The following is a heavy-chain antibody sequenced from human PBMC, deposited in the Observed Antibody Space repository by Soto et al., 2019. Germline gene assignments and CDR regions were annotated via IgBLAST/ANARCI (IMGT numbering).Heavy chain of an antibody. D-gene: IGHD6-19*01. J-gene: IGHJ4*01. Sequence: GGSLRLSCAASGFTFSDYEMNWVRQAPGKGLEWVSYINYGGGRTDYADSVRGRFTISRDNAKNSLYLQMNSLRVEDTAVYYCVRDRSASVPTSIDYWGHGTLVTVSS. V-gene: IGHV3-48*03. CDR2: INYGGGRT. CDR1: GFTFSDYE. CDR3: VRDRSASVPTSIDY.